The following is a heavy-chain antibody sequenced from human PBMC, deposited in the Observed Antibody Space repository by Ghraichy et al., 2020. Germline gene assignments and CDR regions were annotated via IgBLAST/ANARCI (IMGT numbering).Heavy chain of an antibody. CDR3: ARLTGDRCAPDL. CDR1: GGSISSGGYS. J-gene: IGHJ3*01. D-gene: IGHD7-27*01. V-gene: IGHV4-30-2*01. Sequence: SQTLSLTCAISGGSISSGGYSWSWIRQPPGKGLEYIGYISHSGSTYYDPSLKSRVTISIDRSGNIFSLKLSSMTAADTAVYYCARLTGDRCAPDLWGQGKMVTVSS. CDR2: ISHSGST.